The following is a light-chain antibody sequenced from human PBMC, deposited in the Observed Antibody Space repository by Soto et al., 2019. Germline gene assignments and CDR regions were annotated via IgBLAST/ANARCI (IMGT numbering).Light chain of an antibody. J-gene: IGKJ4*01. CDR3: LQQKSYPLT. Sequence: DVPITQSAASLSASVGDRVTITCRASQGIRNDLGWYQQKPGKAPKRLIYAASSLQSGVPSRFSGSGSETELTITISSLKPEDCETDYCLQQKSYPLTFGGGTKVDNK. CDR2: AAS. CDR1: QGIRND. V-gene: IGKV1-17*01.